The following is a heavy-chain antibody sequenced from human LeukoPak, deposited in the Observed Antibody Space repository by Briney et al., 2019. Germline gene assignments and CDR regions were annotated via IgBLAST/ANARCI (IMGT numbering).Heavy chain of an antibody. D-gene: IGHD3-22*01. J-gene: IGHJ4*02. CDR1: GGSISSSSYY. CDR2: IYYSGST. Sequence: PSETLSLTCTVSGGSISSSSYYWGWIRQPPGKGLEWIGSIYYSGSTYYNPSLKSRVTISVDTSKNQFSLKLSSVTAADTAVYYCARGGPTYYYDSSGYGLWGYPRSYFDYWGQGTLVTVSS. CDR3: ARGGPTYYYDSSGYGLWGYPRSYFDY. V-gene: IGHV4-39*01.